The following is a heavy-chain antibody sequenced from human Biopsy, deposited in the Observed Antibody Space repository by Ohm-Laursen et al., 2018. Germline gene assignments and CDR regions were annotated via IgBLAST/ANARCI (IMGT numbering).Heavy chain of an antibody. CDR3: ARVPLPGIGAAYQGRFLYGMDV. CDR2: ITQRGST. CDR1: GGSFNGYF. J-gene: IGHJ6*02. Sequence: GTLSLTWAVYGGSFNGYFWSWIRQPPGKGLEWIGDITQRGSTNYSPSLKSRVTISVDTAKKQFSLSLRPVTAADTAVYYCARVPLPGIGAAYQGRFLYGMDVWGQGTTVSVSS. V-gene: IGHV4-34*01. D-gene: IGHD6-13*01.